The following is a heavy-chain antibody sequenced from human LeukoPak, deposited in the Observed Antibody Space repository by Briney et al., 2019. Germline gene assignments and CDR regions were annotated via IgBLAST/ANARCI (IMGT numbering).Heavy chain of an antibody. Sequence: GASVKVSCKVSGYTLTELSMHWVRRAPGKGLEWMGGFDPEDGETIYAQKFQGRVTMTVDTSTDTAYMELSSLRSEDTAVYYCATDILWVTFRGGWGQGTLVTVSS. D-gene: IGHD3-10*01. V-gene: IGHV1-24*01. CDR1: GYTLTELS. J-gene: IGHJ4*02. CDR2: FDPEDGET. CDR3: ATDILWVTFRGG.